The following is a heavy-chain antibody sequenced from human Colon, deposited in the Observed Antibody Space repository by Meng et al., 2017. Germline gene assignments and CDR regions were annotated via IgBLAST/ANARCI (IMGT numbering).Heavy chain of an antibody. Sequence: QGALRQVGAGLLKPSETLALPCAVYGGYFSDYYLTWIRQPPGKGLEWVGEIHPSGSTYYSPSLQSRVTITLDTSKNQFSLTLSSMTAADTAVYYCARGVDWAKSGNFWGQGTLVTVSS. V-gene: IGHV4-34*01. J-gene: IGHJ4*02. CDR3: ARGVDWAKSGNF. CDR2: IHPSGST. D-gene: IGHD3-9*01. CDR1: GGYFSDYY.